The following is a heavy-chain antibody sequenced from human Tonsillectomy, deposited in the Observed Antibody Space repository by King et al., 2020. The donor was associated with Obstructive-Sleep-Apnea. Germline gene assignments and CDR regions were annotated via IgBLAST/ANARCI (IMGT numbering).Heavy chain of an antibody. CDR2: IRSKGYGATT. CDR1: GFTFGDYA. J-gene: IGHJ4*02. D-gene: IGHD4-17*01. CDR3: TSSLTTVEYYFDY. V-gene: IGHV3-49*03. Sequence: VQLVESGGGLVQPGWSLRLSCTGSGFTFGDYAMSWFRQAPGKGLEWIGFIRSKGYGATTEYAASLKGRFTISGDDSKSIAYLQMNSLKIEDTAMYFCTSSLTTVEYYFDYWGQGTLVTVSS.